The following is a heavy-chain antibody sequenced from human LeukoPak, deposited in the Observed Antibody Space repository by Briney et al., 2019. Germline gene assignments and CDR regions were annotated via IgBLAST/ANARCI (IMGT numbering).Heavy chain of an antibody. V-gene: IGHV3-23*01. Sequence: GGSLRLSCAASGLTFRSYAMSWVRQAPGKGLEWVSAISGSGGSTYYTDSVKGRFTISRDNAKNSLYLQMNSLRAEDTAVYYCARVHEYYYGSGPFDYWGQGTLVTVSS. CDR1: GLTFRSYA. J-gene: IGHJ4*02. CDR3: ARVHEYYYGSGPFDY. D-gene: IGHD3-10*01. CDR2: ISGSGGST.